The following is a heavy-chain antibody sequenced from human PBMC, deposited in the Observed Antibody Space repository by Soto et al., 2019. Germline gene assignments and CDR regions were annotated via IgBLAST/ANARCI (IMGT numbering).Heavy chain of an antibody. Sequence: EVQLVESGGGLIQPGGSLRLSCAASGFTVSSNYMSWVRQAPGKGLEWVSLIYSGGSTYYADSVKGRFTISRDNSKNTLYLQMNSLRAEDTAVYYCARGVRGYSYGKGAFDIWGQGTMVTVSS. CDR1: GFTVSSNY. V-gene: IGHV3-53*01. D-gene: IGHD5-18*01. J-gene: IGHJ3*02. CDR3: ARGVRGYSYGKGAFDI. CDR2: IYSGGST.